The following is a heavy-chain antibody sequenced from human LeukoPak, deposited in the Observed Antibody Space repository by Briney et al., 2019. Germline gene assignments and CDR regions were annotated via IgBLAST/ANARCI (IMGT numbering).Heavy chain of an antibody. CDR2: IWYDGSNK. CDR3: ARDMGDIVVVPAARHGMDV. V-gene: IGHV3-33*01. D-gene: IGHD2-2*01. Sequence: PGRSLRLSCAASGFTFSSYGMHWVRQAPGKGLEWVAVIWYDGSNKYYADSVKGRFTISSDNSKNTLYLQMNSMRAEDTAVYYCARDMGDIVVVPAARHGMDVWGKGTQVPVTS. CDR1: GFTFSSYG. J-gene: IGHJ6*04.